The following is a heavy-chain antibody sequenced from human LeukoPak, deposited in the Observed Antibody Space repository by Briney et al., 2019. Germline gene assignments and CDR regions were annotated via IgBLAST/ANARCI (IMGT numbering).Heavy chain of an antibody. Sequence: GGSLRLSCAASGFTFSSSWMYWVRQAPGKGLVWVSQISSDGSNTNYADSAKGRFTISRDNAKNTLYLQMNSLRAEDTAVYYCARDSWGPDYWGQGTLVTVSS. J-gene: IGHJ4*02. CDR2: ISSDGSNT. CDR3: ARDSWGPDY. D-gene: IGHD1-26*01. V-gene: IGHV3-74*01. CDR1: GFTFSSSW.